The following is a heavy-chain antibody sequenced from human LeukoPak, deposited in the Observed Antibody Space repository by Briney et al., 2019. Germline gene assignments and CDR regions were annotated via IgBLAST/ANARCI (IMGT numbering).Heavy chain of an antibody. V-gene: IGHV1-69*06. CDR1: GGTFSSYA. Sequence: GCSVKVSCKASGGTFSSYAISWVRQAPGQGLEWMGGIIPIFGTANYAQKFQGRVTITADKSTSTAYMELSSLRSEDTAVYYCAREREGGLCFDYWGQGTLVTVSS. J-gene: IGHJ4*02. D-gene: IGHD3-16*01. CDR2: IIPIFGTA. CDR3: AREREGGLCFDY.